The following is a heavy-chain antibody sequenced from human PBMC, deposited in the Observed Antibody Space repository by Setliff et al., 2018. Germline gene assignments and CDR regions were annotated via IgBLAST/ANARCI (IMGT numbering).Heavy chain of an antibody. CDR1: GFTFSSYS. V-gene: IGHV3-21*01. Sequence: ESLKISCAASGFTFSSYSMNWVRQAPGKGLEWVSSISSSSSYIYYADSVKGRFTISRDNAKNSLYLQTNSLRAEDTAVYYCARRHVDTAMVICYYGMDVWGQGTTVTVSS. CDR3: ARRHVDTAMVICYYGMDV. CDR2: ISSSSSYI. J-gene: IGHJ6*02. D-gene: IGHD5-18*01.